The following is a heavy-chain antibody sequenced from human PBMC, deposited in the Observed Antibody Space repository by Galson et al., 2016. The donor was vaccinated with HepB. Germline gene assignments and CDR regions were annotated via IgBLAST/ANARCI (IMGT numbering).Heavy chain of an antibody. CDR2: IYYSGSA. V-gene: IGHV4-61*08. CDR3: ARVNTEVDIVGTEHNWFDS. CDR1: GASISSDGYS. J-gene: IGHJ5*01. D-gene: IGHD1-26*01. Sequence: QLQLQESGSGLVKPSETLSLTCTVSGASISSDGYSWSWLRQPPGKGLEGIGYIYYSGSATYHPSLKIRLTISVDTSKKQFALKLTSVTAADTAVYYCARVNTEVDIVGTEHNWFDSWGQGTLVTVSS.